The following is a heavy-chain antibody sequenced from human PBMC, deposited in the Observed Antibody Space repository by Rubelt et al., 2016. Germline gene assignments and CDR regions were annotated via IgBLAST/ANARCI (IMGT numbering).Heavy chain of an antibody. V-gene: IGHV4-39*07. CDR1: GGPMSNNIYS. D-gene: IGHD3-22*01. Sequence: QPHLQESGPGLVKPSETLSLTCTVSGGPMSNNIYSWAWIRQSPGKGLEWIGNIYYGGTTSYNPSLKGRAIISVDTSKNQFSLKLSSVTAADTAVYYCARARSTWLGYWGQGTQVIVSS. CDR2: IYYGGTT. J-gene: IGHJ4*02. CDR3: ARARSTWLGY.